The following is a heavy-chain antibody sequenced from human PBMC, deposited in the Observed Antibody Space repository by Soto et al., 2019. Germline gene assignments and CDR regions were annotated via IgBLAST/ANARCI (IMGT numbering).Heavy chain of an antibody. J-gene: IGHJ6*02. D-gene: IGHD5-18*01. V-gene: IGHV4-31*03. CDR3: ARDRLMATAGTARHYFGLDV. CDR2: IYYSGNT. CDR1: GGSIRSDGYY. Sequence: PSETLSLTCTVSGGSIRSDGYYWSWVRQNPRRGLEWIGNIYYSGNTYYNPSLKSRLTISVDTSKNQFSLNLSSVTAADTAVYYCARDRLMATAGTARHYFGLDVWGQGTTVTDSS.